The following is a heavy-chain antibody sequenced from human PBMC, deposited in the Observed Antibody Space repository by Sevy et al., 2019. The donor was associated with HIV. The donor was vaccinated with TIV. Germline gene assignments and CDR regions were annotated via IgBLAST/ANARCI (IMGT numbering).Heavy chain of an antibody. J-gene: IGHJ3*02. D-gene: IGHD4-17*01. CDR1: GFTFGDYA. CDR2: IRSKAYGGTS. CDR3: TRGQSTVTTVGYAFDI. Sequence: GGSLRLSCTASGFTFGDYAMSWFRQAPGKGLEWVGFIRSKAYGGTSEYAASVKGRFTISRDDSKSIAYLQMNSLKTEDTAVYYCTRGQSTVTTVGYAFDIWGQGTMVTVSS. V-gene: IGHV3-49*03.